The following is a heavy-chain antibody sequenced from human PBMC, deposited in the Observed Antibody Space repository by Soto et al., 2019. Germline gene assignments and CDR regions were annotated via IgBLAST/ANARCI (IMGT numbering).Heavy chain of an antibody. CDR3: ARIWFGELFPDY. CDR1: GFTFSDHY. CDR2: TRNKANSYTT. V-gene: IGHV3-72*01. Sequence: EVQLVESGGGLVQPGGSLRLSCAASGFTFSDHYMDWVRQAPGKGLEWVGRTRNKANSYTTEYAASVKGRFTISRDDSKNSLYLQMNSLKTEDTAVYYCARIWFGELFPDYWGQGPLVTVSS. J-gene: IGHJ4*02. D-gene: IGHD3-10*01.